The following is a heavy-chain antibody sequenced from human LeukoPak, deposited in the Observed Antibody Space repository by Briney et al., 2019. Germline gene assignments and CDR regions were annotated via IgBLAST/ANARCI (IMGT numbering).Heavy chain of an antibody. Sequence: PGGSLRLSCAASGFTYSTYAVSWVRQAPGKGLDWVSAFSDTGSATYYADSVRGRFTISRDNSINTVYLQMNSLRVEDTAVYYCARDECTSTCYAARFALWGQGTLVTVSS. J-gene: IGHJ5*02. D-gene: IGHD2-2*01. V-gene: IGHV3-23*01. CDR3: ARDECTSTCYAARFAL. CDR2: FSDTGSAT. CDR1: GFTYSTYA.